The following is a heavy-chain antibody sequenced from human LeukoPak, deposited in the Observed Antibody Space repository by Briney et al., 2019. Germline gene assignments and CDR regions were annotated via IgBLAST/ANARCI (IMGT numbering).Heavy chain of an antibody. Sequence: PGGSLRLSCAASGVTFSRYAMSWVRQAPGKGLEWVSAISGSGGSTYYADSVKGWFTITRDNSKNTLYLQMNSLRAEDTAVYYCAKSGSNRYYFDYWGQGTLVTASS. J-gene: IGHJ4*02. CDR1: GVTFSRYA. CDR2: ISGSGGST. D-gene: IGHD4-11*01. V-gene: IGHV3-23*01. CDR3: AKSGSNRYYFDY.